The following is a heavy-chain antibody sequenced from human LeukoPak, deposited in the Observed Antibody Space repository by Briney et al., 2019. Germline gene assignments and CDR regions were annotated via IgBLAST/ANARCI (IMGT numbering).Heavy chain of an antibody. D-gene: IGHD3-22*01. Sequence: ASVKVSCKASGYTFNTYDVNWVRQATGQGLEWMGWMNPNTGNLGYAQKFLGRVTMTRDTSISTAYMELSTLRSGDTAVYYCARGRYYRDSSSYYQDYWGQGTLVTVSS. CDR1: GYTFNTYD. CDR3: ARGRYYRDSSSYYQDY. CDR2: MNPNTGNL. V-gene: IGHV1-8*01. J-gene: IGHJ4*02.